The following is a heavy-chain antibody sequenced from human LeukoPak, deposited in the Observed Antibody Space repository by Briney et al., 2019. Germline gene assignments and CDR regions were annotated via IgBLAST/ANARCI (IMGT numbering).Heavy chain of an antibody. Sequence: GESLKISFKGSGYRFTSYWIGWVRQMPGKGVEWMGIIYPGESDTRYSPSCQGQVPLSADKSISTAYLQWSSLKASDTAMYYCARLFDVSYSFDYWGQGTLVTVSS. CDR1: GYRFTSYW. CDR3: ARLFDVSYSFDY. CDR2: IYPGESDT. D-gene: IGHD1-26*01. J-gene: IGHJ4*02. V-gene: IGHV5-51*01.